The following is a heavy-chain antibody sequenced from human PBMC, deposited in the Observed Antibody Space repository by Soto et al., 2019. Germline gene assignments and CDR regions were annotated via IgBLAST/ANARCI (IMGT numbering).Heavy chain of an antibody. D-gene: IGHD3-16*01. CDR3: AKDERGGTYRWFDP. J-gene: IGHJ5*02. V-gene: IGHV3-30*18. CDR1: GFTFSSYG. CDR2: ISCDGSNK. Sequence: QVQLVESGGGVVQPGRSLRLSCAASGFTFSSYGMHWVRQAPGKGLAWVAVISCDGSNKYYADSVKGRFTISRDNSKNTLYLQMKSLSAEDTAVYYCAKDERGGTYRWFDPWGQGTLVTVSS.